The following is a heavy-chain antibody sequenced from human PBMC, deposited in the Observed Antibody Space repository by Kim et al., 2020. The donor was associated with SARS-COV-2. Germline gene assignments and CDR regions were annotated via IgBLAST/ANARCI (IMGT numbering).Heavy chain of an antibody. CDR2: INPSGGST. Sequence: ASVKVSCKASGYTFTSYYMHWVRQAPGQGLEWMGIINPSGGSTSYAQKFQGRVTMTRDTSTSTVYMELSSLRSEDTAVYYCARDYYGSGSYYNGVEVDYWSQGSLVTVSS. V-gene: IGHV1-46*01. CDR1: GYTFTSYY. CDR3: ARDYYGSGSYYNGVEVDY. D-gene: IGHD3-10*01. J-gene: IGHJ4*02.